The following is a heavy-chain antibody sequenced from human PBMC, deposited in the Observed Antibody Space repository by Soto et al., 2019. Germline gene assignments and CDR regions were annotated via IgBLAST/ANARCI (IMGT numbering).Heavy chain of an antibody. D-gene: IGHD6-6*01. CDR1: GGTFSSYA. CDR3: AREVYSIAARREGFDP. CDR2: IIPIFGTA. Sequence: VKVSCKASGGTFSSYAISWVRQAPGQGLEWMGGIIPIFGTANYAQKFQGRVTITADKSTSTAYMELSSLRSEDTAVYYCAREVYSIAARREGFDPWGQGTLVTV. J-gene: IGHJ5*02. V-gene: IGHV1-69*13.